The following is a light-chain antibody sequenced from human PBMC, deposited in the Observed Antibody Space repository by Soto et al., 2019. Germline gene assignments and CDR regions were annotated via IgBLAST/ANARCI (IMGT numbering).Light chain of an antibody. CDR2: LESSGSY. Sequence: QPVLTQSSSASASLGSSVKLTCTLSSGHSSYIIAWHQQQPGKAPRYLMKLESSGSYNKGSGVPDRFSGSSSGADRYLTISNLQFEDEADYYCETWDSNTRVFGGGTKLTV. CDR1: SGHSSYI. CDR3: ETWDSNTRV. V-gene: IGLV4-60*02. J-gene: IGLJ3*02.